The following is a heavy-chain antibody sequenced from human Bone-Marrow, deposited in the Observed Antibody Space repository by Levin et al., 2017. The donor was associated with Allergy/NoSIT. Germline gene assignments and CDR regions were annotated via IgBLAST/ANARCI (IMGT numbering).Heavy chain of an antibody. D-gene: IGHD3-3*02. CDR3: TRDISSRYFDL. CDR2: IWYDGSNK. Sequence: LSLTCAASGFPFSSSGMHWVRQAPGRGLEWVAVIWYDGSNKYYADSVKGRFTISRDNSNNMLYVEMNSLRAEDTAVYFCTRDISSRYFDLWGRGTRVTVSS. V-gene: IGHV3-33*01. CDR1: GFPFSSSG. J-gene: IGHJ2*01.